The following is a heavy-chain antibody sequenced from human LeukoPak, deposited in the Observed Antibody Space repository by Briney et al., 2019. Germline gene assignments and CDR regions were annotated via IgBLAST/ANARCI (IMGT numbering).Heavy chain of an antibody. CDR2: INHSGST. J-gene: IGHJ4*02. CDR1: GGSFSGYY. D-gene: IGHD3-10*01. Sequence: PSETLSLTCAVYGGSFSGYYWSWIRQPPGKGLEWIGEINHSGSTNYNPSLKSRVTISVDTSKSQFSLKLSSVTAADTAVYYCARLRTDYYGSGSSPGYWGQGTLVTVSS. V-gene: IGHV4-34*01. CDR3: ARLRTDYYGSGSSPGY.